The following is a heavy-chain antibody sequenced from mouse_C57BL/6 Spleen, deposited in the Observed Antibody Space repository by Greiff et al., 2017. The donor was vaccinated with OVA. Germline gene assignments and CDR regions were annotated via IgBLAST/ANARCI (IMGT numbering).Heavy chain of an antibody. CDR1: GFTFSSYG. D-gene: IGHD2-4*01. Sequence: DVHLVESGGDLVKPGGSLKLSCAASGFTFSSYGMSWVRQTPDKRLEWVATISSGGSYTYYPDRVKGRFTISRDNAKNPLSLHMSSLKSEDTAMYYCARGITDDYAMDYWGQGTSGTVSS. CDR2: ISSGGSYT. V-gene: IGHV5-6*01. J-gene: IGHJ4*01. CDR3: ARGITDDYAMDY.